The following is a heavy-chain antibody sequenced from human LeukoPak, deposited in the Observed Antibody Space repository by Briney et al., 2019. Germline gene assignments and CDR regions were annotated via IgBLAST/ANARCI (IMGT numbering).Heavy chain of an antibody. CDR2: ISGSGGST. CDR3: AKPHYDFWGGYGGFDY. V-gene: IGHV3-23*01. D-gene: IGHD3-3*01. CDR1: GFTFSSYA. Sequence: GGSLRLSCAASGFTFSSYAMSWVRQAPGKGLEWVSAISGSGGSTYYADSVKGRFTISRDNSKNTLYLQMNSLRAEYTAVYYFAKPHYDFWGGYGGFDYLGQGTLVTVSS. J-gene: IGHJ4*02.